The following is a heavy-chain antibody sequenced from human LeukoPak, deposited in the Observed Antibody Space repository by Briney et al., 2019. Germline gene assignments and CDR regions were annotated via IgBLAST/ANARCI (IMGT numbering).Heavy chain of an antibody. D-gene: IGHD3-22*01. V-gene: IGHV1-18*04. CDR2: FSGYTGNT. J-gene: IGHJ4*02. CDR3: ARDGYYYDSSGYYPFDY. Sequence: ASVKVSCKASGYTFTSYGISWVRQAPGLGLEWMGWFSGYTGNTKYAQNLQGRVTMTTDTSTSTAYMELRSLRSDDTAMYYCARDGYYYDSSGYYPFDYWGQGTLVTVSS. CDR1: GYTFTSYG.